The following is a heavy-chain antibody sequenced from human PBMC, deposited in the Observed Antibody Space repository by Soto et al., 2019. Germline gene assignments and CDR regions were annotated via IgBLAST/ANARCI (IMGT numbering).Heavy chain of an antibody. CDR1: GGTFSSYT. V-gene: IGHV1-69*04. D-gene: IGHD6-13*01. CDR3: ARDADPEYSSSWYSPFMDV. CDR2: IIPILGIA. Sequence: SVKVSCKASGGTFSSYTISWVRQAPGQGLEWMGRIIPILGIANYAQKFQGRVTITADKSTSTAYMELSSLRSEDTAVYYCARDADPEYSSSWYSPFMDVWGQGTTVTVSS. J-gene: IGHJ6*02.